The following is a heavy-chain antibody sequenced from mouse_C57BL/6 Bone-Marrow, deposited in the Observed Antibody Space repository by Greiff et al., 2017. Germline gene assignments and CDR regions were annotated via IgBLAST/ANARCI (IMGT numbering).Heavy chain of an antibody. Sequence: EVMLVESGGGLVKPGGSLKLSCAASGFTFSSYAMSWVRQTPEKRLEWVATISDGGSYTYYPDNVKGRFTISRDNAKNNLYPQMSHLKSEDTAMYYCARVNDAMDYWGQGTSVTVSS. CDR3: ARVNDAMDY. CDR1: GFTFSSYA. CDR2: ISDGGSYT. J-gene: IGHJ4*01. V-gene: IGHV5-4*03.